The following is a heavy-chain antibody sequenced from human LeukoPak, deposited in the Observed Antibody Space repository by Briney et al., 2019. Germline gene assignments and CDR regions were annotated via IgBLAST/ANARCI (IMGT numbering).Heavy chain of an antibody. V-gene: IGHV3-74*01. CDR1: GFTFSSYW. CDR2: INSDGSST. Sequence: GGSLRLSXAASGFTFSSYWMHWVRQAPGKGLMWVSRINSDGSSTSYADSVKGRFTISRDNAKNTQYLQMNSLRAEDTTVYYCARGSGGAFDIWGQGTMVTVSS. D-gene: IGHD6-19*01. CDR3: ARGSGGAFDI. J-gene: IGHJ3*02.